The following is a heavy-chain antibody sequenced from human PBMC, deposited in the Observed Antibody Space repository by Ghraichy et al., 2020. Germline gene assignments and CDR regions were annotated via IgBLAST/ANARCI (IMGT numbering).Heavy chain of an antibody. Sequence: GGSLRLSCAASGFTFSSYSINWVRQAPGKGLEWVSVGSGSGGSTYYADSVKGRFTMSRDISKSTLYLQMNRLRAEDTAIYYFASGRCSGGSCPIDFWGQGTLVTVSS. J-gene: IGHJ4*02. D-gene: IGHD2-15*01. CDR3: ASGRCSGGSCPIDF. CDR1: GFTFSSYS. V-gene: IGHV3-23*01. CDR2: GSGSGGST.